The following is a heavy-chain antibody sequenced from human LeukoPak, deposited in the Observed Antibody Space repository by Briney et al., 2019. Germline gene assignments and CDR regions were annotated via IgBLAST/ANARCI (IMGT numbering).Heavy chain of an antibody. V-gene: IGHV1-2*02. CDR2: INPNSGGT. CDR3: ARAAFGGVIVTDY. D-gene: IGHD3-16*02. CDR1: GYTFTVYY. Sequence: ASVKVSCKASGYTFTVYYMHWVRQAPGPGLEWMGWINPNSGGTNYAQKFQGRVTMTRDTSISTAYMELSRLRSDDTAVYYCARAAFGGVIVTDYWGQGTLVTVSS. J-gene: IGHJ4*02.